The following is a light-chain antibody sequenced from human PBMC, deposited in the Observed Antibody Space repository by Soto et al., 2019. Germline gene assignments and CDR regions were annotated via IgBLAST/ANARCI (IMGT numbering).Light chain of an antibody. J-gene: IGKJ5*01. CDR1: QDISNY. CDR3: QQSYSTLIT. V-gene: IGKV1-39*01. CDR2: GAS. Sequence: DIQMTQSPSAMSASVGDRVTITCRASQDISNYLAWYQQKPGKAPKLLIYGASTLQSGVPSRFSGSGSGTDFTLTISSLQPEDFATYYCQQSYSTLITFGQGTRLEIK.